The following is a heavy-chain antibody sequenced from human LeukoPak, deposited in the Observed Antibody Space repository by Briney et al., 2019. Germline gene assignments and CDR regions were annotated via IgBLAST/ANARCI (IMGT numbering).Heavy chain of an antibody. CDR1: GYSISSGYY. Sequence: SETLSLTCTVSGYSISSGYYWGWIRQPPGKGLEWIGSIYHSGSTYYNPSLKSRVTISVDTSKNQFSLKLSSVTAADTAVYYCARVVAPPVAGSDYWGQGILVTVSS. D-gene: IGHD6-19*01. CDR2: IYHSGST. V-gene: IGHV4-38-2*02. CDR3: ARVVAPPVAGSDY. J-gene: IGHJ4*02.